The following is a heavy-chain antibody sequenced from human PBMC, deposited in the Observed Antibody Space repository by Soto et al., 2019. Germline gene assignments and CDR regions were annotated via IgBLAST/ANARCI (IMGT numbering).Heavy chain of an antibody. CDR3: AKDREKMVRGGGAIVG. Sequence: QVQLVESGGGVVQPGRSLRLSCAASGFTFSSYGMHWVRQAPGKGLEWVAVISYDGSNKYYADSVKGRFTISRDNSKNTLYRKMNSRGGEDRAVYYCAKDREKMVRGGGAIVGWGQGTLVTVSS. J-gene: IGHJ4*02. CDR2: ISYDGSNK. V-gene: IGHV3-30*18. CDR1: GFTFSSYG. D-gene: IGHD3-10*01.